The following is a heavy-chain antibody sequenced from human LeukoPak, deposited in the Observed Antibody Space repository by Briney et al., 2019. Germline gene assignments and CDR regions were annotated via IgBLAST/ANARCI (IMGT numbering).Heavy chain of an antibody. D-gene: IGHD1-26*01. CDR2: INVITGYI. V-gene: IGHV3-21*01. CDR1: GFIFNNYA. J-gene: IGHJ3*02. CDR3: ARDRSGSSSVDDAFDI. Sequence: PGRSLRLSCAASGFIFNNYAMHWARQAPGKGLEWVAYINVITGYIYYADSLKGRFTISRDNAKKSLFLEMNSLRVEDTAVYYCARDRSGSSSVDDAFDIWGQGIMVTVSS.